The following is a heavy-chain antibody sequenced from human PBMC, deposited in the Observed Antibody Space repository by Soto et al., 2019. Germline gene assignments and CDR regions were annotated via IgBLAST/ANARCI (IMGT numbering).Heavy chain of an antibody. Sequence: GGSLRLSCAASGFTFSSYAMSWVRQAPGKGPEWVSAISGGGGGIYYADSVKGRFTISRDNVKNTVYLHMNSLRGEDTATYYCARDPGSSAFDLWGQGTVVTVSS. D-gene: IGHD6-13*01. V-gene: IGHV3-23*01. CDR2: ISGGGGGI. J-gene: IGHJ3*01. CDR3: ARDPGSSAFDL. CDR1: GFTFSSYA.